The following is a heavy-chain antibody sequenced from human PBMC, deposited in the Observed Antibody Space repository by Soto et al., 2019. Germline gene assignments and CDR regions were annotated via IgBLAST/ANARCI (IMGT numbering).Heavy chain of an antibody. CDR3: ARGQRFSDWFDP. CDR2: IYSRGST. V-gene: IGHV4-4*07. D-gene: IGHD3-3*01. Sequence: SEPRSLTCTATSCDITSCYWTWIRQPAGKGLEWIGRIYSRGSTKYNPSLQSRVTMSLDTSKNQFSLRLTSVTAADTAVYYCARGQRFSDWFDPWCQGTLV. J-gene: IGHJ5*02. CDR1: SCDITSCY.